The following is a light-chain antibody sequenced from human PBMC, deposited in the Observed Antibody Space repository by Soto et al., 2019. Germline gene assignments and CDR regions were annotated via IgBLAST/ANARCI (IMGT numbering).Light chain of an antibody. J-gene: IGKJ5*01. CDR3: QQYGGSPIT. V-gene: IGKV3-20*01. CDR1: QSVTTR. Sequence: EVVMTQSPATVSVSPGERATLSCRASQSVTTRLAWYQHKPGQAPTLLMSGASNRASGVPVRFSGSGSGTEFTLTITRLEPEDFALYYCQQYGGSPITFGLGTRLEIK. CDR2: GAS.